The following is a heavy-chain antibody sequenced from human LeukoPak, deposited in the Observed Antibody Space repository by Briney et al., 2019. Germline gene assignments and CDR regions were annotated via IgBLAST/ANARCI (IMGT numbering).Heavy chain of an antibody. CDR1: GFTFSSYG. V-gene: IGHV3-30*02. D-gene: IGHD6-6*01. Sequence: GGSLRLSCAASGFTFSSYGIHWVRQAPGKGLEWVTFIRYDGSNKYYADSVKGRFTISRDNSKNTLSLQMNSLRAEDTAVYYCAKDDSSSSPFDYWGQGTLVTVSS. J-gene: IGHJ4*02. CDR3: AKDDSSSSPFDY. CDR2: IRYDGSNK.